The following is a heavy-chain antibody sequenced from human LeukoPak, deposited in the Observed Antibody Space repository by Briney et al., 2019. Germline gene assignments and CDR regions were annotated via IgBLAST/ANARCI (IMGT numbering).Heavy chain of an antibody. CDR3: ARVPSDDFWSGYYYGMDV. CDR1: GGSFSGYY. Sequence: SETLTLTCAVYGGSFSGYYWSWIRQPPGKGLEWIGEINHSGSTNYNPSLKGRVTISVDTSKNQFSLKLSSVTAADTAVYYCARVPSDDFWSGYYYGMDVWGQGTTVTVSS. V-gene: IGHV4-34*01. CDR2: INHSGST. J-gene: IGHJ6*02. D-gene: IGHD3-3*01.